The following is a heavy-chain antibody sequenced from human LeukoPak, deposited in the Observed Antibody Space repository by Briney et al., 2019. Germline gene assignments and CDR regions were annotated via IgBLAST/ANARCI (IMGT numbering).Heavy chain of an antibody. J-gene: IGHJ6*04. D-gene: IGHD6-19*01. V-gene: IGHV5-51*01. CDR1: GYSFTSYW. CDR2: IYPGDSDT. Sequence: GESLKISCKGSGYSFTSYWIGWVRQMPGKGLEWMGMIYPGDSDTRYSPSFQGQVTISTDKSISTAYLQWSSLKASDTAMYYCARHRGYSTGWYGAHGMDVWGKGTTVTVSS. CDR3: ARHRGYSTGWYGAHGMDV.